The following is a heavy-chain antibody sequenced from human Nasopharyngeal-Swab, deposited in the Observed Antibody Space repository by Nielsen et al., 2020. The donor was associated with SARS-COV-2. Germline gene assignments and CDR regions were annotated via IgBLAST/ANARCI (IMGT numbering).Heavy chain of an antibody. D-gene: IGHD3-10*01. V-gene: IGHV4-39*07. CDR3: ARSSPGSPGGYYYGMDV. J-gene: IGHJ6*02. Sequence: SETLSLTCTVSGGSISSSSYYWGWLRQPPGKGLEWIGSIYYSGSTYYNPSLKSRVTISVDTSKNQFSLKLSSVTAADTAVYYCARSSPGSPGGYYYGMDVWGQGTTVTVSS. CDR2: IYYSGST. CDR1: GGSISSSSYY.